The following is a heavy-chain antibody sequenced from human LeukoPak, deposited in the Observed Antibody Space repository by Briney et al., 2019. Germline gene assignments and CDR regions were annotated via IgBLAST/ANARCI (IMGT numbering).Heavy chain of an antibody. J-gene: IGHJ4*02. V-gene: IGHV3-30-3*01. CDR3: AITKTVAGESFDY. D-gene: IGHD6-19*01. Sequence: PGRSLRLSCAASGFTFSSYAMHWVRHAPGKGLEWVAVISYDGSNKYYADSVKGRFTISRDISKNTLYLQMNSLRAEDTAVYYCAITKTVAGESFDYWGQGTLVTVSS. CDR1: GFTFSSYA. CDR2: ISYDGSNK.